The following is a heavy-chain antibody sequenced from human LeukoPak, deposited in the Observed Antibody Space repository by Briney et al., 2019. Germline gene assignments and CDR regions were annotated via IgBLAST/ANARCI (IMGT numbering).Heavy chain of an antibody. CDR2: IYSRGST. D-gene: IGHD3-9*01. V-gene: IGHV4-59*01. Sequence: SETLSLTCTVSGGSINTYYWGWIRQTPGKGLEWIGYIYSRGSTNYNPSLKSRVTISVDTSKNQFSLKLTSVTAADTAVYYCARGFDDYDVLLGYEYWGQRILVTVSS. J-gene: IGHJ4*02. CDR1: GGSINTYY. CDR3: ARGFDDYDVLLGYEY.